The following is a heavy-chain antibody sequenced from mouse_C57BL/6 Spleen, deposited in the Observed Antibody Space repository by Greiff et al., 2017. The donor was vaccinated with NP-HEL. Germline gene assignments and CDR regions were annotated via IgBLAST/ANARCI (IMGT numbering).Heavy chain of an antibody. V-gene: IGHV1-26*01. CDR3: AREAYYGSSRYYYAMDY. Sequence: VQLQQSGPELVKPGASVKISCKASGYTFTDYYMNWVKQSHGKSLEWIGDINPNNGGTSYNQKFKGKATLTVDKSSSTAYMELRSLTSEDSAVYYCAREAYYGSSRYYYAMDYWGQGTSVTVAS. CDR1: GYTFTDYY. CDR2: INPNNGGT. J-gene: IGHJ4*01. D-gene: IGHD1-1*01.